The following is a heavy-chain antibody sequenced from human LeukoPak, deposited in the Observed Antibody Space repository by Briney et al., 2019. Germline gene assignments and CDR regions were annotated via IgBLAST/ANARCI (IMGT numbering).Heavy chain of an antibody. V-gene: IGHV4-39*01. Sequence: PSETLSLTCTVSGGSICSSSYYWGWIRQPPGKGLEWIGSIYYSGSTYYNPSLKSRVTISVDTSKNQFSLKLSSVTAADTAVYYCARRWYSSSWYGGLFDYWGQGTLVTVSS. J-gene: IGHJ4*02. CDR3: ARRWYSSSWYGGLFDY. CDR2: IYYSGST. D-gene: IGHD6-13*01. CDR1: GGSICSSSYY.